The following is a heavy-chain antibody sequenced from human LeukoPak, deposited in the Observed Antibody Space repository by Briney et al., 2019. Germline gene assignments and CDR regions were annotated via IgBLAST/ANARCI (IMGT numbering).Heavy chain of an antibody. J-gene: IGHJ4*02. CDR1: GYTFTSYG. D-gene: IGHD6-19*01. Sequence: APVKVSCKASGYTFTSYGISWVRQAPGQGLEWMGWISAYNGNTNYAQKLQGRVTMTTDTSTSTAYMELRSLRSDDTAVYYCARGHGGIAVSEGALPYFDYWGQGTLVTVSS. V-gene: IGHV1-18*01. CDR3: ARGHGGIAVSEGALPYFDY. CDR2: ISAYNGNT.